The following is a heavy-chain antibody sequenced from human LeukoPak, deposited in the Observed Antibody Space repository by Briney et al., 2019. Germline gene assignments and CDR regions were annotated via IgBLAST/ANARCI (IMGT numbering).Heavy chain of an antibody. CDR2: INPSGDTT. J-gene: IGHJ3*02. Sequence: GASVKVSCKASGYTFTNYYMHWVRQALGQGLEWMAIINPSGDTTSFAQKFQGRVTMTRDTSTGTVYMELSSLRSEDTAVYYCAREVAGTTYLPDAFDIWGQGTMVTVSS. CDR1: GYTFTNYY. D-gene: IGHD1-7*01. CDR3: AREVAGTTYLPDAFDI. V-gene: IGHV1-46*01.